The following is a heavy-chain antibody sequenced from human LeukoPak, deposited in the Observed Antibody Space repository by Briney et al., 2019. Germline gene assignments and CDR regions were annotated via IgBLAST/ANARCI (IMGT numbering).Heavy chain of an antibody. J-gene: IGHJ4*02. CDR1: GFAFDTCW. Sequence: PGGSLRLSCAASGFAFDTCWMGWVRQAPGKGLEWVATIKQDGRETYYVDDVKGRFTISRDNAKNSLFLEMNSLSVEDTAVYYCARGSRPFERWGEASFVSVSS. D-gene: IGHD3-9*01. CDR2: IKQDGRET. CDR3: ARGSRPFER. V-gene: IGHV3-7*01.